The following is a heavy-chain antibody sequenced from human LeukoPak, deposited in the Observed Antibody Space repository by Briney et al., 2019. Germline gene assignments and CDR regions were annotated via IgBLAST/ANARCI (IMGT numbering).Heavy chain of an antibody. J-gene: IGHJ4*02. CDR2: VYYSGST. CDR1: GGSISSTSYF. V-gene: IGHV4-39*07. D-gene: IGHD6-19*01. Sequence: PSETLSLTCTVSGGSISSTSYFWGWIRQPPGKGLEWIACVYYSGSTYYNPSLKNRVTKSVDTSKNQFSLKLSSVTAADTAVYYCARAGSGWSFDYWGQGTLVTVSS. CDR3: ARAGSGWSFDY.